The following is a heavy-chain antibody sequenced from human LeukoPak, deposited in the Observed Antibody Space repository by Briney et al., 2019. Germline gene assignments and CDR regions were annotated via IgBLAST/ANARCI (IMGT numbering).Heavy chain of an antibody. V-gene: IGHV3-21*01. J-gene: IGHJ3*02. CDR1: GFTFSSYS. Sequence: GGSLRLSCAASGFTFSSYSMNWVRQAPGKGLEWVSSISSSSSYIYYADSVKGRFTISRDNAKNSLYLQMNSLRAEDTAVYYCARVGPYVLLTWSGALDIWGQGTMVTVSS. D-gene: IGHD3-10*01. CDR2: ISSSSSYI. CDR3: ARVGPYVLLTWSGALDI.